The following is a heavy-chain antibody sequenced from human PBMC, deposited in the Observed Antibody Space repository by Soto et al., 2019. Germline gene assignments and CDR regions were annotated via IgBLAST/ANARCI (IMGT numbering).Heavy chain of an antibody. D-gene: IGHD4-17*01. V-gene: IGHV4-30-2*01. CDR2: IYHSGST. J-gene: IGHJ4*02. CDR1: GGSISSGGYS. Sequence: PSETLSLTCAVSGGSISSGGYSGSWIRQPPGKGLEWIGYIYHSGSTYYNPSLKSRVTISVDRSKNQFSLKLSSVTAADTAVYYCARSGTTVTHYFDYWGQGTLVTVSS. CDR3: ARSGTTVTHYFDY.